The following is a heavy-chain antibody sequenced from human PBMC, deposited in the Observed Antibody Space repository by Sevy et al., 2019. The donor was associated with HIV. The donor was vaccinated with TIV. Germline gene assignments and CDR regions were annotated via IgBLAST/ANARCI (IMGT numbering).Heavy chain of an antibody. J-gene: IGHJ4*02. Sequence: GGSLRLSCAASGFTFTTYAMHWVRQAPGKGLEWVAVISYDGSNTYYADSVKGRFIIARDSTKNTLYLQMNSLGAEDTAVYFCAGDGGYDSRGYDLSNYWGQGTLVTVSS. CDR1: GFTFTTYA. V-gene: IGHV3-30-3*01. D-gene: IGHD3-22*01. CDR3: AGDGGYDSRGYDLSNY. CDR2: ISYDGSNT.